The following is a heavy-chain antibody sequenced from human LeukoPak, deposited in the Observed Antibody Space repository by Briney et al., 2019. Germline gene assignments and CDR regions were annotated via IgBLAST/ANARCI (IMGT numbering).Heavy chain of an antibody. CDR3: ARVKLGMFDY. CDR2: IYPTGGT. D-gene: IGHD7-27*01. CDR1: GGSFNSGSFY. J-gene: IGHJ4*02. Sequence: PSETLSLTCTVSGGSFNSGSFYWSWIRQPAGKGLEWIGRIYPTGGTNYNPSLKSRVTISVDTSKKQFSLRLTSVTAADTAVYYCARVKLGMFDYWGQGTLVTVSS. V-gene: IGHV4-61*02.